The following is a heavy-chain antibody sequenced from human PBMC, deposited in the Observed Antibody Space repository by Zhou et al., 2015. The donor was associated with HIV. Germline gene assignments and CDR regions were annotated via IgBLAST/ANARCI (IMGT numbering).Heavy chain of an antibody. Sequence: QVQLVQSGAEVKKPGSSVKVSCKASGGTFSSYAISWVRQAPGQGLEWMGGIIPIFGTANYAQKFQGRVTITADESTSTAYMELSSLRSEDTAVYYCATHLGSTSLYYFDYWGQGTLVTVSS. V-gene: IGHV1-69*01. CDR1: GGTFSSYA. D-gene: IGHD2-2*01. J-gene: IGHJ4*02. CDR2: IIPIFGTA. CDR3: ATHLGSTSLYYFDY.